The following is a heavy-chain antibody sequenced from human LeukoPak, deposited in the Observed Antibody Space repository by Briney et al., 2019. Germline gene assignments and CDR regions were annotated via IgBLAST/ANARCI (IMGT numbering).Heavy chain of an antibody. J-gene: IGHJ5*02. CDR3: ARDLKYYYGYYNWFDP. Sequence: GASVKVSCKASGGTFNSYAISWVRQAPGQGLEWMGGIIPIFGTANYAQKFQGRVTITADESTSTAYMELSSLRSEDTAVYYCARDLKYYYGYYNWFDPWGQGALVTVSS. V-gene: IGHV1-69*13. CDR2: IIPIFGTA. D-gene: IGHD3-10*01. CDR1: GGTFNSYA.